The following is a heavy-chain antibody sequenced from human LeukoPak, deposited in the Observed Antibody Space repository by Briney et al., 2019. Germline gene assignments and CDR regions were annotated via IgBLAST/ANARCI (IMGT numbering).Heavy chain of an antibody. Sequence: GGSLRLSWAASGFTFSSYSMNWVRQAPGKGLEWVSSISSSSSYIYYADSVKGRFTISRDNAKNSLYLQMNSLRAEDTAVYYCALGYCSGGSCYLEGNWFDPWGQGTLVTVSS. CDR3: ALGYCSGGSCYLEGNWFDP. CDR1: GFTFSSYS. J-gene: IGHJ5*02. CDR2: ISSSSSYI. V-gene: IGHV3-21*01. D-gene: IGHD2-15*01.